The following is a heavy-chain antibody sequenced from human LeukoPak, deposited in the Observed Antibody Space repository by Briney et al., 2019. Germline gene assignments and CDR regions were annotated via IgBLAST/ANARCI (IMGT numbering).Heavy chain of an antibody. D-gene: IGHD6-13*01. CDR2: IYYSGST. J-gene: IGHJ4*02. CDR3: ASEGIAAADDPHFDY. CDR1: GGSISSYY. V-gene: IGHV4-59*12. Sequence: SETLSLTCTVSGGSISSYYWSWIRQPPGKGLEWIGYIYYSGSTNYNPSLKSRVTISVDTSKNQFSLKLSSVTAADTAVYYCASEGIAAADDPHFDYWGQGTLVTVSS.